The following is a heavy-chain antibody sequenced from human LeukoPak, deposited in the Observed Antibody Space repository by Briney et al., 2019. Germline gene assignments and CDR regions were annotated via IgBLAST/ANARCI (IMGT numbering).Heavy chain of an antibody. V-gene: IGHV4-59*08. J-gene: IGHJ4*02. CDR2: IYYSGDT. Sequence: SETLSLTCSVSGDSITGYSWSWIRQPPGKGLEWIGYIYYSGDTNYNPSLKSRVSVSVDTSKNQFSLKLNSVTAADTAVYFCARRAYSAAYWKHFDYWGQGTLVTVSS. CDR1: GDSITGYS. D-gene: IGHD1-1*01. CDR3: ARRAYSAAYWKHFDY.